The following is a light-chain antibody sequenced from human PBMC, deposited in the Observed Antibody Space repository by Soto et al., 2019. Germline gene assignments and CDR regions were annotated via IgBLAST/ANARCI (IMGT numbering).Light chain of an antibody. Sequence: QSALTQPASVSGSPGQSITISCTGTSSDVGDYNYVSWYQQHPGKAPKLIIYYVTNRPSGVSKRFSGSKSGNTASLTISGLQAEDEADDYCSSYRSSSTLEVFGTGTKLTVL. CDR1: SSDVGDYNY. CDR3: SSYRSSSTLEV. J-gene: IGLJ1*01. CDR2: YVT. V-gene: IGLV2-14*03.